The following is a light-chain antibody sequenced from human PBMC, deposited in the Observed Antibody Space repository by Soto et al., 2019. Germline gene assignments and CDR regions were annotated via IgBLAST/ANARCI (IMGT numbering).Light chain of an antibody. V-gene: IGLV2-14*01. CDR2: DVT. CDR1: SRDVGGYNS. Sequence: QSALTQDACVSGSPGQSITISCTGTSRDVGGYNSVSWYRQDPGKAPKLMIYDVTNRPSGVSNRFSGSKSGNTASLTISGLQAEDEADYYCSSFTSSITYVFGTGTKVTVL. CDR3: SSFTSSITYV. J-gene: IGLJ1*01.